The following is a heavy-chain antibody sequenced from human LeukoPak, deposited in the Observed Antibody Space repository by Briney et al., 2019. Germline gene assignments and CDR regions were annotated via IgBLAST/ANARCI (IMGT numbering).Heavy chain of an antibody. J-gene: IGHJ6*02. CDR1: GFTFDDYA. D-gene: IGHD3-10*01. CDR2: ISWNSGSV. CDR3: AKGGRITMVRGVIIASLEDGMDV. Sequence: PGGSLILSCAASGFTFDDYAMHWVRPAPGKGLEWVSGISWNSGSVGYADSVKGRFTISRDNAKNSLYLQMNSLRAEDTALYYCAKGGRITMVRGVIIASLEDGMDVWGQGTTVTVSS. V-gene: IGHV3-9*01.